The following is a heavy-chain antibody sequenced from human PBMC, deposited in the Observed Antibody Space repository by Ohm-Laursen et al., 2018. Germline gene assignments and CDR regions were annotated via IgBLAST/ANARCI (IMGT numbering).Heavy chain of an antibody. CDR1: GFTFSDFY. D-gene: IGHD3-22*01. Sequence: SLRLSCAASGFTFSDFYMSWIRQAPGKGLEWISYISAAGPAMFYADSVKGRFTISRDNSKKTLYLQMNSLRAEDTALYYCVKDRYDSFNWFDPWGQGTLVTVSS. V-gene: IGHV3-11*01. CDR2: ISAAGPAM. J-gene: IGHJ5*02. CDR3: VKDRYDSFNWFDP.